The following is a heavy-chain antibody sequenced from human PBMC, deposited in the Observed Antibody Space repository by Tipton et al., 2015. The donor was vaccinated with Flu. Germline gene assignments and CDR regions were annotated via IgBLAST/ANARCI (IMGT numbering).Heavy chain of an antibody. D-gene: IGHD6-19*01. CDR2: INHSGST. J-gene: IGHJ4*02. Sequence: TLSLTCAVYGGSFSGYYWSWIRQPPGKGLEWIGEINHSGSTNYNPSLKSRVTISVDTSKNQFSLKLSSVTAADTAVYYCAREPLAVADYWGQGTLVTVSS. CDR1: GGSFSGYY. V-gene: IGHV4-34*01. CDR3: AREPLAVADY.